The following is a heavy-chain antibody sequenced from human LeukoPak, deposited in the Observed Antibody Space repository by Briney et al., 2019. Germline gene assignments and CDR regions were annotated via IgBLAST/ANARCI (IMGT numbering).Heavy chain of an antibody. CDR3: ASIAGYFDQCFDY. CDR1: AGSISSSSYY. V-gene: IGHV4-39*01. J-gene: IGHJ4*02. Sequence: SETLSLTCTVSAGSISSSSYYWGWFLQPPGKGLEWIGSIYYSGSTYYNPSLKSRVTISVDTSKNQFSLKLSSVTAADAAVYYCASIAGYFDQCFDYWGQGTLVTVSS. D-gene: IGHD6-13*01. CDR2: IYYSGST.